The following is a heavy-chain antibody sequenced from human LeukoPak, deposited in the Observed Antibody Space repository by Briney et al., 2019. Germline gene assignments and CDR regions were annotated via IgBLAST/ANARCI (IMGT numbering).Heavy chain of an antibody. D-gene: IGHD6-19*01. Sequence: SETLSLTCAASGGSISSYYWSWIRQPAGKGLEWIGRIYTSGSTNYNASLKTRVTMSVETSKKQFSLTLSSVTAADTAVYYCARGGLAVGGKFDYWGQGTLVTAPS. CDR2: IYTSGST. CDR1: GGSISSYY. J-gene: IGHJ4*02. V-gene: IGHV4-4*07. CDR3: ARGGLAVGGKFDY.